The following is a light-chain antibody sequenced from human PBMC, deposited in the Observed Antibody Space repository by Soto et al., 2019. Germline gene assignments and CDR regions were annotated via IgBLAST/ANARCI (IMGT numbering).Light chain of an antibody. CDR2: EGS. J-gene: IGLJ3*02. CDR1: SSDVGSYNL. Sequence: QSALTQPASVSGSPGQSITISCTGTSSDVGSYNLVSWYQQHPGKAPKLMIYEGSKRPLGVSNRFSGSKSGNTASLTISGLHAEDEADYYCCSYAGSSTLWVFGGGTKLTVL. V-gene: IGLV2-23*01. CDR3: CSYAGSSTLWV.